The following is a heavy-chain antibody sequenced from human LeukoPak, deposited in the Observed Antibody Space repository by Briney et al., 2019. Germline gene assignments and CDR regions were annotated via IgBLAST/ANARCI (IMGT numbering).Heavy chain of an antibody. Sequence: ASVKVSCKASGYXFTSYGISWVRQAPGQGLEWMGWISAYNGNTNYAQKLQGRVTMTTDTSTSTAYMELRSLRSDDTAVYYCARDQGYDSSGYYFDYWGQGTLVTVSS. D-gene: IGHD3-22*01. CDR2: ISAYNGNT. CDR3: ARDQGYDSSGYYFDY. CDR1: GYXFTSYG. J-gene: IGHJ4*02. V-gene: IGHV1-18*01.